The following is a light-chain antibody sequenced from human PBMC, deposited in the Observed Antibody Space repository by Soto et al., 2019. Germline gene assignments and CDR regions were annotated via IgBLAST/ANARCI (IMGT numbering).Light chain of an antibody. Sequence: DIQMTQSPSSLSASVGDRITITCRASQSISRYLNWYQHKPGKAPKLLINAASSLERGVPSRFSGGGSGTDFTLNISSLRTDDFATYYCQQNYSTLATFGQGTRREIK. V-gene: IGKV1-39*01. CDR1: QSISRY. J-gene: IGKJ5*01. CDR3: QQNYSTLAT. CDR2: AAS.